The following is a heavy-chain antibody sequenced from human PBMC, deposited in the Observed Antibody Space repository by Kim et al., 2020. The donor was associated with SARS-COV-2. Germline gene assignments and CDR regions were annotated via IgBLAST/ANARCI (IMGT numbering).Heavy chain of an antibody. V-gene: IGHV3-48*02. CDR1: GFTFSSYS. CDR2: ISSSSNTI. D-gene: IGHD3-10*01. Sequence: GGSLRLSCAASGFTFSSYSMNWVRQAPGKGLEWVSYISSSSNTIYYADSVKGRFTISRDNAKNSLHLQMNSLRDEDTAVYYCARSFFGSGTSQGRWYFDLWGRGTLVTVSS. J-gene: IGHJ2*01. CDR3: ARSFFGSGTSQGRWYFDL.